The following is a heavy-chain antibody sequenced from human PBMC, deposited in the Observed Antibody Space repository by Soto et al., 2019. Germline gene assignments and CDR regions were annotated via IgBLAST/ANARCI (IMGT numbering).Heavy chain of an antibody. V-gene: IGHV1-18*01. CDR3: ARDRLEGNILTGYYSSYYFDY. D-gene: IGHD3-9*01. CDR2: ISAYNGNT. Sequence: ASVKVSCKASGYTFTSYGINWVRQAPGQGLEWMGWISAYNGNTNYAQKLQGRVTMTTDTSTSTAYMELRSLRSDDTAVYYCARDRLEGNILTGYYSSYYFDYWGQGTLVTVSS. J-gene: IGHJ4*02. CDR1: GYTFTSYG.